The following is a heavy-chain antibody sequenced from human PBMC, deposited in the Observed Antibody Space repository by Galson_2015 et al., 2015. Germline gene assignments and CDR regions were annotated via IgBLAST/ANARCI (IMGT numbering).Heavy chain of an antibody. CDR3: AIDLYSDDSRTGTT. V-gene: IGHV7-4-1*02. J-gene: IGHJ4*02. CDR1: GYAFTSYA. CDR2: IKTNTGNP. Sequence: SVKVSCKASGYAFTSYAMNWVRQAPGQGLENMGWIKTNTGNPTYAQGFTGRVVFSLDTSVSTAYLQISSLKNEDTAVYYCAIDLYSDDSRTGTTWVPGPLVTTAS. D-gene: IGHD1-1*01.